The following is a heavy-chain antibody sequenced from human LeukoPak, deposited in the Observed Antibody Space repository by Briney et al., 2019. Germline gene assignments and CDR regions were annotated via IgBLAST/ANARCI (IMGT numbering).Heavy chain of an antibody. CDR3: ARADHGSGSLYYYGMDV. Sequence: SETLSLTCAVYGGSFSGYYWSWIRQPPGKGLEWIGEINHSGSTNYNPSLKSRVTISVDTSKNQFSLKLSSVTAADTAVYYCARADHGSGSLYYYGMDVWGQGATVTVSS. CDR2: INHSGST. D-gene: IGHD3-10*01. CDR1: GGSFSGYY. J-gene: IGHJ6*02. V-gene: IGHV4-34*01.